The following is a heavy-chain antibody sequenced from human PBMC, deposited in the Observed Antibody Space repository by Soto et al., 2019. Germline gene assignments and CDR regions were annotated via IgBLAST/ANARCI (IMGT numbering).Heavy chain of an antibody. CDR2: IYYSGST. D-gene: IGHD3-10*01. Sequence: SETLSLTCTVSGGSVSSGSYYWSWIRQPPGKGLEWIGYIYYSGSTNYNPSLKSRVTISVDTSKNQFSLKLSSVTAADTAVYYCARVSLQGYGSGRYSSYYGMDVWGQGPTVTVYS. J-gene: IGHJ6*02. CDR3: ARVSLQGYGSGRYSSYYGMDV. CDR1: GGSVSSGSYY. V-gene: IGHV4-61*01.